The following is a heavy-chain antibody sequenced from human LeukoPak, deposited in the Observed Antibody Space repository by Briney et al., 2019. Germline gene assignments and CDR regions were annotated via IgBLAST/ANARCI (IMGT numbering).Heavy chain of an antibody. D-gene: IGHD6-19*01. Sequence: ATVKVSCKASGYTFTGYYMHWVRQAPGQGLEWMGWINPNSGGTNYAQKFQGRVTMTEDTSTDTAYMELSSLRSEDTAVYYCAKEGPGIAVAGTHYWGQGTLVTVSS. CDR3: AKEGPGIAVAGTHY. CDR2: INPNSGGT. J-gene: IGHJ4*02. CDR1: GYTFTGYY. V-gene: IGHV1-2*02.